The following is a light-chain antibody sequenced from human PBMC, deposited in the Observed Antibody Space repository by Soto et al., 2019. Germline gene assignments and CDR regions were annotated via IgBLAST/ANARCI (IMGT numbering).Light chain of an antibody. CDR3: QQRYNWPPLT. CDR1: QSVGSY. V-gene: IGKV3-11*01. J-gene: IGKJ4*01. CDR2: DSS. Sequence: EIVLTQSPATLSMSPGERATLSCRASQSVGSYLAWYQQKPGQPPRLLIYDSSSRATGIPARFSGSGSGTDFTLTISSLEPEDFALYYCQQRYNWPPLTFGGGTKVEIK.